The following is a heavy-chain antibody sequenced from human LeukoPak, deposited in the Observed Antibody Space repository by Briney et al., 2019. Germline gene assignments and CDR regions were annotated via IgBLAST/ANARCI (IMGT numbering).Heavy chain of an antibody. D-gene: IGHD4-17*01. CDR3: TRGFDADYVLDY. J-gene: IGHJ4*02. Sequence: GGSLRLSCAASGFTFSSHEMNWVRQAPGKGLEWVSYISSSGSTIYYADSVKGRFTISRDNAKNSLFLQMNSLRAEDTAMYYCTRGFDADYVLDYWGQGTLVTVSS. CDR2: ISSSGSTI. V-gene: IGHV3-48*03. CDR1: GFTFSSHE.